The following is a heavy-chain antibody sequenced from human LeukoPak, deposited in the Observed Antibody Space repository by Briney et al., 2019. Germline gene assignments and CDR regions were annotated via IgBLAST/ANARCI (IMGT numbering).Heavy chain of an antibody. J-gene: IGHJ5*02. CDR1: GGSISSGGYS. CDR3: ARGGMYRIQLWLRLNWFDP. CDR2: IYHSGST. V-gene: IGHV4-30-2*01. Sequence: TSQTLSLTCAVSGGSISSGGYSWSWIRQPPGKGLEWIGYIYHSGSTYYNPSLKSRVTISVDTSKNQFSLKLSSVTAADTAVYYCARGGMYRIQLWLRLNWFDPWGQGTLVTVSS. D-gene: IGHD5-18*01.